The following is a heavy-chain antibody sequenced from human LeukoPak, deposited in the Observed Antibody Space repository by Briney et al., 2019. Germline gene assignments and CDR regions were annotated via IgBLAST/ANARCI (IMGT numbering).Heavy chain of an antibody. V-gene: IGHV4-39*01. CDR1: GGSISSSSYY. J-gene: IGHJ4*02. D-gene: IGHD1-26*01. CDR3: ASIMVGGSGSSPYYFDY. CDR2: IYYSGST. Sequence: KSSETLSLTCTVSGGSISSSSYYWGWIRQPPGKGLEWIGSIYYSGSTYYNPSLKSRVTISVDTSKNQFSLKLSSVTAADTAVYYCASIMVGGSGSSPYYFDYWGQGTLVTVSS.